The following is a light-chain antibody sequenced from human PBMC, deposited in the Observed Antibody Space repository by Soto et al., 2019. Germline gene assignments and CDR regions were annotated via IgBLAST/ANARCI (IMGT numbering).Light chain of an antibody. J-gene: IGKJ2*01. CDR1: QSISSY. CDR2: VAS. Sequence: DIQMTQSPSSLSASVGDRVTITCRASQSISSYLNWYQQKPGKAPNLLIYVASNLQSGVPSRFSGSGSGTDFTLTISSLQPEDFATYYCQQSYSTPETFGQGTKLEIK. CDR3: QQSYSTPET. V-gene: IGKV1-39*01.